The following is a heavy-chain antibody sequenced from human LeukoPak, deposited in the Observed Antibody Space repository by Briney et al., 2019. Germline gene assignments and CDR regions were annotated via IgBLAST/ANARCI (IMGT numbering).Heavy chain of an antibody. J-gene: IGHJ4*02. CDR2: IKQDGSEK. CDR3: AKTSRDGYNKYYFDY. CDR1: GFTFSNYW. D-gene: IGHD5-24*01. Sequence: GGSLRLSCVASGFTFSNYWMSWVRQAPGKGLEWVANIKQDGSEKYYVDSVKGRFTISRDNAKNSLYLQMNSLRAEDTAVYYCAKTSRDGYNKYYFDYWGQGTLVTVSS. V-gene: IGHV3-7*03.